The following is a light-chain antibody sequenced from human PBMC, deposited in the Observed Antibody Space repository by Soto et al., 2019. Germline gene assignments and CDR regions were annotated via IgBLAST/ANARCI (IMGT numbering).Light chain of an antibody. V-gene: IGLV2-14*01. Sequence: QSALTQPASVSGSPGQSITISCTGTRSDVGGYNYVSWYQQHPGKAPKLMIYEVSNRPSGVSNRFSGSKSGSTASLSISGLQAEDEADYYCSSYTSSSNHVVFGGGTQLTVL. CDR3: SSYTSSSNHVV. CDR1: RSDVGGYNY. CDR2: EVS. J-gene: IGLJ2*01.